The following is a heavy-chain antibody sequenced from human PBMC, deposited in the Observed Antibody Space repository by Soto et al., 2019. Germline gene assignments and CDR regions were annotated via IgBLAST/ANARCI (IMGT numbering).Heavy chain of an antibody. CDR2: ISYDGSNK. Sequence: QVQLVESGGGVVQPGRSLRLSCAASGFTFSSYAMHWVRQAPGKGLEWVAVISYDGSNKYYADSVKGRFTISRDNSKSTLYLQMNSLRAEDTAVYYCARDERTYGYYPLWGHGTLVTVSS. J-gene: IGHJ4*01. CDR1: GFTFSSYA. D-gene: IGHD4-17*01. CDR3: ARDERTYGYYPL. V-gene: IGHV3-30-3*01.